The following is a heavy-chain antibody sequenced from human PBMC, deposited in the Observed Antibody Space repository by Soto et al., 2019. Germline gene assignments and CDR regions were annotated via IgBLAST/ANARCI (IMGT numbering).Heavy chain of an antibody. D-gene: IGHD2-8*01. V-gene: IGHV1-18*04. CDR2: ISAYNGNT. J-gene: IGHJ1*01. Sequence: QVQLVQSGAEVKKPGASVKVSCKASGYTFTSYGISWVRQAPGQGLEWMGWISAYNGNTNYAQKLQGRVTMTTDTSTSTAYMELRSLRSDDTAVYYCARDPRSMLPRGAEYFQHWGQGTXXTVSS. CDR3: ARDPRSMLPRGAEYFQH. CDR1: GYTFTSYG.